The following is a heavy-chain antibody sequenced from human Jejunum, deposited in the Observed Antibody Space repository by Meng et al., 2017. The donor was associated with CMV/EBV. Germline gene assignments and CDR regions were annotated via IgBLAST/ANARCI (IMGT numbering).Heavy chain of an antibody. CDR1: YTFTSYD. V-gene: IGHV1-8*01. D-gene: IGHD3-3*01. CDR3: AREFTIFGVVIMSGY. Sequence: YTFTSYDINWVRQATGQGLEWMGWMNPNSGNTGYAQKFQGRVTMTRNTSISTAYMELSSLRSEDTAVYYCAREFTIFGVVIMSGYWGQGTLVTVS. CDR2: MNPNSGNT. J-gene: IGHJ4*02.